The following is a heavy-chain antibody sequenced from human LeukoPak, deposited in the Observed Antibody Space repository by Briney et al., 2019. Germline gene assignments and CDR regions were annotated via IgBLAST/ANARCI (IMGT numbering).Heavy chain of an antibody. CDR3: ASTLYGDYVQAFDP. J-gene: IGHJ5*02. CDR2: IYDSGST. Sequence: SETLSLTCTVSGGSIRSSYYYWGWIRQPPGKGLEWIGSIYDSGSTYYNPSLKSRVTISVDTSKNQFSLKLSSVTAADTAVYYCASTLYGDYVQAFDPWGQGTLVTVSS. D-gene: IGHD4-17*01. CDR1: GGSIRSSYYY. V-gene: IGHV4-39*07.